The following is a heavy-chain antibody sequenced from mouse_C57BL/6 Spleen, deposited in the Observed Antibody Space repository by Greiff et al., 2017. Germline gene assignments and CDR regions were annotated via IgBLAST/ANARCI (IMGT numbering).Heavy chain of an antibody. Sequence: VHVKQSGAELVRPGASVKLSCTASGFNIKDDYMHWVKQRPEQGLEWIGWIDPENGDTEYASKFQGKATITADTSSNTAYLQLSSLTSEDTAVYYCTTGGTYWGQGTLVTVSA. V-gene: IGHV14-4*01. CDR3: TTGGTY. CDR1: GFNIKDDY. D-gene: IGHD1-1*02. CDR2: IDPENGDT. J-gene: IGHJ3*01.